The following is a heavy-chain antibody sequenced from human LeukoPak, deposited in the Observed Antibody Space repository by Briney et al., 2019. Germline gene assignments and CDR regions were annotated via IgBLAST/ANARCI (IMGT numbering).Heavy chain of an antibody. J-gene: IGHJ4*02. D-gene: IGHD6-19*01. CDR1: GFTFSNAW. Sequence: GGSLRLSCAASGFTFSNAWMSWVRQAPGKGLEWVGRIKSKTDGGTTDYAAPVKGRFTISRDDSKNTLYLQMNSLKTEDTAVYYCTTEVAVADIQVKTHWGQGTLVTVSS. CDR3: TTEVAVADIQVKTH. V-gene: IGHV3-15*01. CDR2: IKSKTDGGTT.